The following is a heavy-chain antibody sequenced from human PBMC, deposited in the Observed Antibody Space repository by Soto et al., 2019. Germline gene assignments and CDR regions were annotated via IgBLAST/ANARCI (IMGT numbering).Heavy chain of an antibody. D-gene: IGHD3-3*01. CDR3: ARELFWSGQNYGMDV. CDR1: GYSISSGYY. Sequence: SDTLSLTCAVSGYSISSGYYWGWIRQPPGKGLEWIGSIYHSGSTYYNPSLKSRVTISVDTYKNQFSLKLSSVTAADTAVYYCARELFWSGQNYGMDVWGQGTTGT. V-gene: IGHV4-38-2*02. J-gene: IGHJ6*02. CDR2: IYHSGST.